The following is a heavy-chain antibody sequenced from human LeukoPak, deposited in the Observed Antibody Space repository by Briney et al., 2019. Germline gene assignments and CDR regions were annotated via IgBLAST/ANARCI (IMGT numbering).Heavy chain of an antibody. CDR3: AVAYYYGLGDAFDI. V-gene: IGHV3-21*01. CDR1: GFTFSSFP. D-gene: IGHD3-10*01. CDR2: INSDSNYI. Sequence: PGGSLRLSCAASGFTFSSFPMNWVRQAPGKGLEWVSSINSDSNYIYYADSVQGRFTISRDNAKNSLYLQMNSLRAEDTAVYYCAVAYYYGLGDAFDIWGQGTKVTVSS. J-gene: IGHJ3*02.